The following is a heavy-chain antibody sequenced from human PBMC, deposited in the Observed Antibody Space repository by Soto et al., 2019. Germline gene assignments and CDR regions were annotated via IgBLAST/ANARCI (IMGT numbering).Heavy chain of an antibody. CDR1: GYTFTYYW. CDR3: GRHSGGATTGIDY. Sequence: RGESLKISFEGSGYTFTYYWIGLVRQLPGKGLEWMGVTYPFDSDTRCSPSFQGRVTISAVQSTNTAYLELSRLQASDTAIYYWGRHSGGATTGIDYWGPGTLVTVSS. J-gene: IGHJ4*01. V-gene: IGHV5-51*01. D-gene: IGHD1-26*01. CDR2: TYPFDSDT.